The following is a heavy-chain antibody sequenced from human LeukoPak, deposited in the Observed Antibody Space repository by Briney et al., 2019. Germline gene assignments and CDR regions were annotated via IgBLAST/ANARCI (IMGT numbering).Heavy chain of an antibody. V-gene: IGHV1-69*13. CDR2: IIPIFGTA. J-gene: IGHJ6*03. CDR3: ARFSDFWSGYWDYYYMDV. CDR1: GGTFSSYA. Sequence: ASVKVSCKASGGTFSSYAISWVRQAPGQGLEWMGGIIPIFGTANYAQKFQGRVTITADESTSTAYMELSGLRSEDTAVYYCARFSDFWSGYWDYYYMDVWGKGTTVTVSS. D-gene: IGHD3-3*01.